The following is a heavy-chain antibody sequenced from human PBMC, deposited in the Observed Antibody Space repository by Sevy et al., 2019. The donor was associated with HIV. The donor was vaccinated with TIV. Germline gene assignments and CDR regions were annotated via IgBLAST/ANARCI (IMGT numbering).Heavy chain of an antibody. CDR3: AREGCTKPHDY. CDR1: GFTFSSYW. CDR2: IKQDGSEK. J-gene: IGHJ4*02. V-gene: IGHV3-7*03. Sequence: GGSLRLSCAASGFTFSSYWMSWVRQAPGKGLEWVANIKQDGSEKYYVDSVKGRFTISRDNAKNSLYLQMNSLRAEDMAVYYCAREGCTKPHDYWGQGTLVTVSS. D-gene: IGHD2-8*01.